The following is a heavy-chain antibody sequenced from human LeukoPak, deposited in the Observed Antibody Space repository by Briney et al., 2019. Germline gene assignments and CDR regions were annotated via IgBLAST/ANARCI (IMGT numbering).Heavy chain of an antibody. Sequence: SETLSLTCTVSGDSISSSNYYWDWIRQPPGKGLEWIGSIYYSGSTYYNPSLKSRVTISVDTSNNQFSLKLSSVTAADTALYCCARRSGGYYSSLDYWGQGTLVTVSS. CDR2: IYYSGST. D-gene: IGHD3-22*01. CDR1: GDSISSSNYY. J-gene: IGHJ4*02. V-gene: IGHV4-39*01. CDR3: ARRSGGYYSSLDY.